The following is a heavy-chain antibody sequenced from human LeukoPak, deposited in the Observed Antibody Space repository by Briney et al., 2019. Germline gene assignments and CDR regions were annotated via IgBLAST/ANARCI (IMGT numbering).Heavy chain of an antibody. Sequence: GGSLRLSCAASGFTFSNAWMSWVRQASGKGLEWVGRIKSKTDGGTTDYAAPVKGRFTISRDDSKNTLYLQMNSLKTEDTAVYYCTTVATVLAVTTNYWGQGTLVTVSS. CDR3: TTVATVLAVTTNY. CDR1: GFTFSNAW. J-gene: IGHJ4*02. D-gene: IGHD4-17*01. CDR2: IKSKTDGGTT. V-gene: IGHV3-15*01.